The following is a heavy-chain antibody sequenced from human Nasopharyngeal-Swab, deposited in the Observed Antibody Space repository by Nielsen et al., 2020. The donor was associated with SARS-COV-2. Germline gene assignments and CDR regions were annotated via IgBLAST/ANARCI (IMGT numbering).Heavy chain of an antibody. V-gene: IGHV1-46*02. D-gene: IGHD2-2*01. CDR1: GYTPNNYY. CDR3: ARRGRCSGSSCDMDV. CDR2: INPGSGGT. Sequence: ASLTVSSKASGYTPNNYYIHWVRQAAGQGLEWMGMINPGSGGTTYAQKFQGRVTMTRDTSTSTVFMDLGSLRSEDTAVYYCARRGRCSGSSCDMDVWGQGTTVTVSS. J-gene: IGHJ6*02.